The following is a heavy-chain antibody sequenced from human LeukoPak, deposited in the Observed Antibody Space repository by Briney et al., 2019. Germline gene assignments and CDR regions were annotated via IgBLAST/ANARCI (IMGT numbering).Heavy chain of an antibody. V-gene: IGHV1-2*06. D-gene: IGHD3-22*01. J-gene: IGHJ4*02. CDR1: GYTFTDYY. Sequence: ASVKVSCKASGYTFTDYYMHWVRQAPGQGLEWIGRINPSSGGTIYAQIFQGRVTMTRDTSISTAYMELSRLRSDNTAVYYCARTDSREDYWGQGTRVTVSS. CDR3: ARTDSREDY. CDR2: INPSSGGT.